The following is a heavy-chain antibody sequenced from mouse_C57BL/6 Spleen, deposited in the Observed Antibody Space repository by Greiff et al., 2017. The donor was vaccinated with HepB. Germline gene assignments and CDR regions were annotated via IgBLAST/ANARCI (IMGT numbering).Heavy chain of an antibody. CDR1: GYTFTDYY. D-gene: IGHD2-1*01. CDR2: IGPGSGST. Sequence: QVQLQQSGAELVKPGASVKISCKASGYTFTDYYINWVKQRPGQGLEWIGKIGPGSGSTYYNEKFKGKATLTADKSSSTAYMQLSSLTSEDSAVYFCARDPRIYYGNHYYAMDYWGQGTSVTVSS. CDR3: ARDPRIYYGNHYYAMDY. V-gene: IGHV1-77*01. J-gene: IGHJ4*01.